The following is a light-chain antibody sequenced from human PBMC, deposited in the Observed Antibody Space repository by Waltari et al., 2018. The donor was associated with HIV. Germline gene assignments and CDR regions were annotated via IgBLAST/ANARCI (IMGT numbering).Light chain of an antibody. J-gene: IGLJ2*01. Sequence: QSALTQPASVSGSPGQSITISCTGDTSDIGIYDLVSWYQKYPDKAPRLIMYGVNTRPSGISNRFSGSESGNTASLTISSLQGDDEADYYCSSYTDSDSLLFGGGTKLTVL. V-gene: IGLV2-14*01. CDR2: GVN. CDR1: TSDIGIYDL. CDR3: SSYTDSDSLL.